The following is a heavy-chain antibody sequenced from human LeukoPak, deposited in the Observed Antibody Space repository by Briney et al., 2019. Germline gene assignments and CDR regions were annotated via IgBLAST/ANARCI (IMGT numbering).Heavy chain of an antibody. Sequence: SETLSITCTVSGGPVSSGSYYWSWIRQPPGKGLEWIGYIYYSGSTNYNPSLKSRVTISVDTSKNQFSLKLSSVAAADTAVYYCARVLRGYSGYDYYFDYWGQGTLVTVSS. V-gene: IGHV4-61*01. J-gene: IGHJ4*02. D-gene: IGHD5-12*01. CDR1: GGPVSSGSYY. CDR3: ARVLRGYSGYDYYFDY. CDR2: IYYSGST.